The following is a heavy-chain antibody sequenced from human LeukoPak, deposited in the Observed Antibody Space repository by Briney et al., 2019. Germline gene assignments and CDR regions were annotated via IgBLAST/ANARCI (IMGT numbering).Heavy chain of an antibody. J-gene: IGHJ3*02. CDR3: ARPSRSISTAGAFDI. Sequence: SETLSLTCTVSGGSISSGDYYWSWIRQPPGKGLEWIGYIYYSGSTYYNPSLKSRVTISVDTSKNQFSLKLSSVTAADTAVYYCARPSRSISTAGAFDIWGQGTMVTVSS. V-gene: IGHV4-30-4*01. CDR2: IYYSGST. D-gene: IGHD3-10*01. CDR1: GGSISSGDYY.